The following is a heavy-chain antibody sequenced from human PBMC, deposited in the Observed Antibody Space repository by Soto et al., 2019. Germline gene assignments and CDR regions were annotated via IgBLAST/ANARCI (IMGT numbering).Heavy chain of an antibody. CDR3: GSGYYDFWSRYATTPPLDV. V-gene: IGHV1-18*01. J-gene: IGHJ6*04. CDR2: ISAYNGNT. Sequence: ASVKVSCKASGYTFTSYGISWVRQAPGQGLEWMGWISAYNGNTNYAQKLQGRVTMTTDTSTSTAYMELRSLRSDDTAVYYCGSGYYDFWSRYATTPPLDVWGKGITVTVSS. CDR1: GYTFTSYG. D-gene: IGHD3-3*01.